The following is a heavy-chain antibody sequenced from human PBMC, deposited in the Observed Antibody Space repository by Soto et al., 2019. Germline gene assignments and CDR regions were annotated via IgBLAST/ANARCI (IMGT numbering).Heavy chain of an antibody. V-gene: IGHV3-73*02. Sequence: EVQLVESGGGLVQPGGPLKLSCAASGLTFSGSAMHWVRQAPGKGLEWVGRIRSKTNNYASASAASLKGRFTNSRDDSHNMAYLQCNSLQTDDSAVYYCTSPCPDDMIRTWGQGPLVTVAS. CDR2: IRSKTNNYAS. D-gene: IGHD3-10*01. CDR1: GLTFSGSA. CDR3: TSPCPDDMIRT. J-gene: IGHJ5*02.